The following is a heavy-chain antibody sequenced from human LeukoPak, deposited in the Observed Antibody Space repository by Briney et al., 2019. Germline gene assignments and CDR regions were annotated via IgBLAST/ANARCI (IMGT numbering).Heavy chain of an antibody. D-gene: IGHD3-22*01. CDR1: GFTFSSYA. Sequence: PGGSLRLPCAASGFTFSSYAMSWVRQAPGKGLERVAFIRYDGSNKYYADSVKGRFTISRDNSKNTLYLQMNSLRAEDTAVYYCATDGSGYLSYSYYYDMDVWGQGTTVTVSS. CDR2: IRYDGSNK. J-gene: IGHJ6*02. V-gene: IGHV3-30*02. CDR3: ATDGSGYLSYSYYYDMDV.